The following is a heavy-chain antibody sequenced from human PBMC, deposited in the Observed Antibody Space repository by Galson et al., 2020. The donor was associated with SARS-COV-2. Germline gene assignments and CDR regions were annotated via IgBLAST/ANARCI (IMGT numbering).Heavy chain of an antibody. J-gene: IGHJ5*02. Sequence: SCSASGFIFSDYAMHWVRQAPGKGLEYVSAISSNGETSFYADSVNGRFTMPRDNSKNMFYLQMTALRLEDTAFYFCLSYSSTRQNHWGQGTLVTVSS. CDR3: LSYSSTRQNH. CDR1: GFIFSDYA. CDR2: ISSNGETS. D-gene: IGHD2-2*01. V-gene: IGHV3-64D*06.